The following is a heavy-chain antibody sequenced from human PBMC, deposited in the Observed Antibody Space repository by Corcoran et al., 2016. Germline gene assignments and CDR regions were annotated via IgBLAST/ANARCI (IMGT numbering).Heavy chain of an antibody. D-gene: IGHD3-22*01. CDR2: IYPGDSDT. J-gene: IGHJ2*01. CDR3: ARHNPYDSSGYYCGYWYFDL. V-gene: IGHV5-51*01. CDR1: GYSFTSYW. Sequence: EVQLVQSGAEVKKPGESLKISCKGSGYSFTSYWIGWVRQMPGKGLEWMGIIYPGDSDTRYSPSFQGQVTISDDKSISTAYLQWSSLKASDTAMYYGARHNPYDSSGYYCGYWYFDLWGRGTLVTVSS.